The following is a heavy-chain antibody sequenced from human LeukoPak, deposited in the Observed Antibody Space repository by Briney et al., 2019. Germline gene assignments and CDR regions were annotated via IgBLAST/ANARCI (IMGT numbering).Heavy chain of an antibody. J-gene: IGHJ4*02. CDR1: GGSISSYY. CDR2: IYYSGST. V-gene: IGHV4-59*01. D-gene: IGHD3-3*01. CDR3: ARSLSGYLDY. Sequence: SESLSLTCTVSGGSISSYYWSWIRQPPGKGLEWIGYIYYSGSTYYNPSLKSRVTISVDTSKNQFSLKLSSVTTADTAVYYCARSLSGYLDYWGQGTLVTVSS.